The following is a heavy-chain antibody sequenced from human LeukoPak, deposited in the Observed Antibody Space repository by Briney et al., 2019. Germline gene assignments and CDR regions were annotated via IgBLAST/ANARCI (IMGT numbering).Heavy chain of an antibody. CDR2: ISGSGGST. CDR1: GFTFSSYA. V-gene: IGHV3-23*01. CDR3: AKPSTIRLGELSSDY. D-gene: IGHD3-16*02. Sequence: GGSLRLSCAASGFTFSSYAMSWVRQAPGKGLECVSAISGSGGSTYYADSVKGRFTISRDNSKNTLYLQMNSLRAEDTAVYYCAKPSTIRLGELSSDYWGQGTLVTVSS. J-gene: IGHJ4*02.